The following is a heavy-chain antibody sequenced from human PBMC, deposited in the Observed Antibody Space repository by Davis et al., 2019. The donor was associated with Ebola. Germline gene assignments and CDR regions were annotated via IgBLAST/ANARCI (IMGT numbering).Heavy chain of an antibody. Sequence: GESLKISCAASRFTFSSYGMHWVRQAPGKGLEWVAFIRYDGSNKYYADSVKGRFTISRDNSKDTLYLQMNSLRTEDTAVYYCAKDRDGYTPRSFDTWGQGTMVTVSS. CDR3: AKDRDGYTPRSFDT. CDR2: IRYDGSNK. CDR1: RFTFSSYG. D-gene: IGHD5-24*01. V-gene: IGHV3-30*02. J-gene: IGHJ3*02.